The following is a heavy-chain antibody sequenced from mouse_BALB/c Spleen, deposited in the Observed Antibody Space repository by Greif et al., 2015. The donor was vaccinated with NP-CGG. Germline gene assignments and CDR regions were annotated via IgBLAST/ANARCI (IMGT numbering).Heavy chain of an antibody. J-gene: IGHJ2*01. D-gene: IGHD2-3*01. CDR1: GYTFTSYW. V-gene: IGHV1S41*01. CDR3: AKVDGYYVYFDY. Sequence: DLVKPGASVKLSCKASGYTFTSYWINWIKQRPGQGLEWIGRIAPGSGSTYYNEMFKGKATLTVDTSSSTAYIQLSSLSSEDSAVYFCAKVDGYYVYFDYWGQGTTLTVSS. CDR2: IAPGSGST.